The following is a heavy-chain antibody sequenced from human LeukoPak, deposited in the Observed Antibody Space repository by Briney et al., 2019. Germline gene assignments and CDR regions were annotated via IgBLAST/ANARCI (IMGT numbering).Heavy chain of an antibody. J-gene: IGHJ4*02. D-gene: IGHD3-22*01. CDR3: ARVTGYMIEDYFDY. Sequence: SETLSLTCTVSGGSISSYYWSWIRQPPGKGLEWIGYIYYSGSTDYNPSLKSRVTISVETSKNQFSLKLSSVTVADTAVYYCARVTGYMIEDYFDYWGQGTLVTVSS. CDR2: IYYSGST. CDR1: GGSISSYY. V-gene: IGHV4-59*01.